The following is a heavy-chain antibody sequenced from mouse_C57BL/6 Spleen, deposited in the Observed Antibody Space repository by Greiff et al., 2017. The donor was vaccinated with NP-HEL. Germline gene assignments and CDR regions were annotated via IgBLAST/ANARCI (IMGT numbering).Heavy chain of an antibody. J-gene: IGHJ3*01. CDR2: IDPSDSYT. Sequence: QVQLQQPGAELVMPGASVKLSCKASGYTFTSYWMHWVKQRPGQGLEWIGEIDPSDSYTNYNQKFKGKSTLTVDKSSSTAYMQLSSLTSEDSAVYYCAIYYGSSYDWFAYWGQGTLVTVSA. CDR1: GYTFTSYW. CDR3: AIYYGSSYDWFAY. D-gene: IGHD1-1*01. V-gene: IGHV1-69*01.